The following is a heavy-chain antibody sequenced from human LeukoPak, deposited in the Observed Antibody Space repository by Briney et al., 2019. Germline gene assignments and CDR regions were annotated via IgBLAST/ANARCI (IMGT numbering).Heavy chain of an antibody. CDR1: GFTFTSSA. CDR2: IVVGSDNT. CDR3: AAETTVYFGLHYGMDV. V-gene: IGHV1-58*02. Sequence: ASVKVSCKASGFTFTSSAMQWARQARGQRLEWIGWIVVGSDNTNYAQKFQERVTITRDMSTSTAYMELSSLRSEDTAVYYCAAETTVYFGLHYGMDVWGQGTTVTVSS. D-gene: IGHD4-17*01. J-gene: IGHJ6*02.